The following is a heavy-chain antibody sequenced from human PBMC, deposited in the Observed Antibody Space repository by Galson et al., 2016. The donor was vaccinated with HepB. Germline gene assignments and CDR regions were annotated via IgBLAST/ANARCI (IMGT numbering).Heavy chain of an antibody. Sequence: SLRLSCAASGLSVSDAYMNWVRQAPGKGLEWVSVLYAGGETYYADSLRGRFTISRDNSKNILYLQMNSLRVEDTAVYYCARDPSLRNGMNVWGQGTPVTVS. V-gene: IGHV3-66*01. CDR2: LYAGGET. CDR1: GLSVSDAY. CDR3: ARDPSLRNGMNV. J-gene: IGHJ6*02.